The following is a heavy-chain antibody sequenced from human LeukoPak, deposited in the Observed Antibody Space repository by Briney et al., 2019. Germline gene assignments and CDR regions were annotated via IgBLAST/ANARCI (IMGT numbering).Heavy chain of an antibody. CDR2: INPNSGGT. CDR1: GYTFTGYY. J-gene: IGHJ4*02. V-gene: IGHV1-2*02. CDR3: ARVWLAGYYYDSSGYFLPDY. Sequence: ASVKVSCKASGYTFTGYYMHWVRQAAGQGLEWMGWINPNSGGTNYAQKFQGRVTMTRDTSISTAYMELSRLRSDDTAVYYCARVWLAGYYYDSSGYFLPDYWGQGTLVTVSS. D-gene: IGHD3-22*01.